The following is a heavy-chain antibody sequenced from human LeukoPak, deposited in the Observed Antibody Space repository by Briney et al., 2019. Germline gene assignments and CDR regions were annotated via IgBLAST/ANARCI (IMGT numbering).Heavy chain of an antibody. D-gene: IGHD3-10*01. CDR3: ARGGRDFRSGYYYYGMDV. Sequence: ASVKVSCKASGYTFTSYGISWVRQAPGQGLEWMGWISAYNGNTNYAQKLQGRVTMTTDTSTSTAYMELRSLRAEDTAVYYCARGGRDFRSGYYYYGMDVWGQGTTVTVSS. CDR1: GYTFTSYG. CDR2: ISAYNGNT. V-gene: IGHV1-18*04. J-gene: IGHJ6*02.